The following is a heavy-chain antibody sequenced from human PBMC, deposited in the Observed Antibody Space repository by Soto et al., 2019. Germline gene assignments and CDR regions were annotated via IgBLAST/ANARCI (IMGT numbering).Heavy chain of an antibody. V-gene: IGHV3-23*01. Sequence: EVQLLESGGGLVQPGGSLRLSCEASGFTFSSYAMSWVRQAPGKGLEWVSVISGSVGTTYYADSVKGRFTISRDNSKSTLYLQMNNLRAEDTAVYYCAKDHLFSGWTSGGYFDYWGQGDRVTVSS. CDR1: GFTFSSYA. D-gene: IGHD6-19*01. J-gene: IGHJ4*02. CDR2: ISGSVGTT. CDR3: AKDHLFSGWTSGGYFDY.